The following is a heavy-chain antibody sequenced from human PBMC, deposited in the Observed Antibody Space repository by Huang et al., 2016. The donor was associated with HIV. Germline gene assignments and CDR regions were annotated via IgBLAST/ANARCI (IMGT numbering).Heavy chain of an antibody. J-gene: IGHJ5*01. Sequence: QVQLVQSGAEVKKPGASVTISCKASGFSILIYYIHWVRQAPGQGLEWMGRVKPRGGGADYAQKYKGRGTSTRDTSTRTLYMELSSLRSEDTAVYYCAREGITPSGTEVSGFDFWGQGTPVSVSS. CDR1: GFSILIYY. D-gene: IGHD6-13*01. CDR2: VKPRGGGA. CDR3: AREGITPSGTEVSGFDF. V-gene: IGHV1-46*03.